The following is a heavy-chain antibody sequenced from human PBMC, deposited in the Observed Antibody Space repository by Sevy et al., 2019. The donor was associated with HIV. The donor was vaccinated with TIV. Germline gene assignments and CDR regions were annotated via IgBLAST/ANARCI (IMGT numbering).Heavy chain of an antibody. CDR1: GFTFSSYA. Sequence: GGSLRLSCAASGFTFSSYAMSWVRQAPGKGLEWVPAISGSGGSTYYADSVKGRFTISRDNSKNTLYLQMNSLRAEDMAVYYCAKVHDYGDYVGYWGQGTLVTVSS. J-gene: IGHJ4*02. D-gene: IGHD4-17*01. CDR2: ISGSGGST. CDR3: AKVHDYGDYVGY. V-gene: IGHV3-23*01.